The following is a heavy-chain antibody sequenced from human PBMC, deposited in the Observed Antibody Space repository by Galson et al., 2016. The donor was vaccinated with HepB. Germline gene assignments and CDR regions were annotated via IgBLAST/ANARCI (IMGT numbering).Heavy chain of an antibody. V-gene: IGHV4-59*08. CDR3: ARHQKLYGDFRSTSYFDY. J-gene: IGHJ4*02. D-gene: IGHD4-17*01. Sequence: SETLSLTCTISGGSMSGYYWSWIRQPPGKGLEWIGHIFYSGSTNYNPSLKSRVTISADASKNQFSLKVTSLTAADTAVYYCARHQKLYGDFRSTSYFDYWGQGTLVTVSS. CDR1: GGSMSGYY. CDR2: IFYSGST.